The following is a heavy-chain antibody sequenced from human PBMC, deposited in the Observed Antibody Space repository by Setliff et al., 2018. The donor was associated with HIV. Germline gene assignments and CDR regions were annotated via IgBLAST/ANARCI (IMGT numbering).Heavy chain of an antibody. J-gene: IGHJ1*01. V-gene: IGHV3-23*01. CDR2: VGGSGGNT. CDR1: GFTFSSFA. Sequence: GGPSLSCVVSGFTFSSFAMSWVRQAPGKGLEWVSVVGGSGGNTYYADSVKGRFTISRDNSKNTLYLQMNSLRAEDTAFYYCAKDSKVAYGSSDHQYFHHWGQGTLVTVSS. D-gene: IGHD3-22*01. CDR3: AKDSKVAYGSSDHQYFHH.